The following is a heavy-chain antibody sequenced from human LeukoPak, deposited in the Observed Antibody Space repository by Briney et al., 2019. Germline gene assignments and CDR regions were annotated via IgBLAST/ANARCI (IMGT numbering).Heavy chain of an antibody. CDR1: GFTFDDYA. J-gene: IGHJ4*02. D-gene: IGHD4-17*01. V-gene: IGHV3-49*03. CDR3: TRNTVTVHFDY. CDR2: IRSKAFGGTP. Sequence: HSGGSLRLSCSASGFTFDDYAVSWFRQAPGRGLESVDFIRSKAFGGTPEYAASVRGRLTISRDDSKSIAYLQMNSLKTEDTAVYYCTRNTVTVHFDYWSQGTLVTVSS.